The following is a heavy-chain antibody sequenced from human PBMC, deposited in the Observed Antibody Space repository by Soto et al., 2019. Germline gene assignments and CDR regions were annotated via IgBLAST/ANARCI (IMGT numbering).Heavy chain of an antibody. D-gene: IGHD6-13*01. CDR2: IYYSGST. Sequence: QLQLQESGPGLVKPSETLSLTCTVSGGSISSSSYYWGWIRQPPGKGLEWIGSIYYSGSTYYNPSLKSRVTISVDTSKNQFSLKLSSVTAADTAVDYCARTSSSSPGDYYYYMDVWGKGTTVTVSS. CDR3: ARTSSSSPGDYYYYMDV. V-gene: IGHV4-39*01. CDR1: GGSISSSSYY. J-gene: IGHJ6*03.